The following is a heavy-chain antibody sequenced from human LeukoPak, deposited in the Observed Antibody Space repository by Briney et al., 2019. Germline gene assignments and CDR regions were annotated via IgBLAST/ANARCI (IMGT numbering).Heavy chain of an antibody. CDR3: ASEGDYDSSGGGFDY. V-gene: IGHV3-11*05. J-gene: IGHJ4*02. Sequence: PGGAVRLSCAASGFTFSDYCMSWIRQAPGKGLEWVSYIKSNSFYSNYADSVKGRFTISIDNAKNTLYLQMNSLRAEDTAVYYCASEGDYDSSGGGFDYWGQGTLVT. D-gene: IGHD3-22*01. CDR2: IKSNSFYS. CDR1: GFTFSDYC.